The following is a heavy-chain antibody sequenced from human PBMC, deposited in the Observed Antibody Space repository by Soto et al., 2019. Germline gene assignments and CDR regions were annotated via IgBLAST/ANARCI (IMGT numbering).Heavy chain of an antibody. CDR1: GCTFSSYA. CDR2: IIPIFGTA. J-gene: IGHJ6*02. CDR3: ARAQKAEQQLVRSYDYGMDV. Sequence: SVKVSCKASGCTFSSYAISWVREAPGQGLEWMGGIIPIFGTANYAQKFQGRVTITADKSTSTAYMELSRLRSEDTAVYYCARAQKAEQQLVRSYDYGMDVWDQGPRVTVSS. V-gene: IGHV1-69*06. D-gene: IGHD6-13*01.